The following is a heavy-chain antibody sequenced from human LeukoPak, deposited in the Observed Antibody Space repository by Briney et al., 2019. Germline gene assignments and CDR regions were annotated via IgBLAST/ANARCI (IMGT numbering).Heavy chain of an antibody. Sequence: GESLKISCKGSGYSFTSNWIAWVRQMPGKGLEWMGITYPGDSDTRYSPSFQGQVTISADKSISTAYVQWSSLKASDTAMYYCARRVGNSKLDYWGQGTLVTVSS. CDR3: ARRVGNSKLDY. D-gene: IGHD1-7*01. CDR1: GYSFTSNW. CDR2: TYPGDSDT. J-gene: IGHJ4*02. V-gene: IGHV5-51*01.